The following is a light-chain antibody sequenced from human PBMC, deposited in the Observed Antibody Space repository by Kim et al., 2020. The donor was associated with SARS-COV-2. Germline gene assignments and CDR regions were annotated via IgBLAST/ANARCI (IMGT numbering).Light chain of an antibody. Sequence: EIVLTQSPGTLSVSPGERVTLSCRSTKRVNDNLAWYQQKPGQPPRLLVYGGSVTPPYIPARFSGSGSKTEYTLTVTSLQSEDFAIYYCHQYDDWPWTFAQGTKVDI. CDR1: KRVNDN. CDR3: HQYDDWPWT. J-gene: IGKJ1*01. CDR2: GGS. V-gene: IGKV3-15*01.